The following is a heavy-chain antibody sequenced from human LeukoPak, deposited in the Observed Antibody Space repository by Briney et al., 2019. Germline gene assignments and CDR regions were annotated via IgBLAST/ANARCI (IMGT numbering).Heavy chain of an antibody. V-gene: IGHV3-15*01. CDR2: IKSKSDGGTT. CDR1: GFTFNNAY. CDR3: ATGSTSRHLFDY. Sequence: GGSLRLSCAASGFTFNNAYISWVRQAPGKGLEWVCRIKSKSDGGTTDYAAPVKGRFTISSDNSKNTLYLQMNSLQTEDTAVYYCATGSTSRHLFDYWGQGTLVTVSS. J-gene: IGHJ4*02.